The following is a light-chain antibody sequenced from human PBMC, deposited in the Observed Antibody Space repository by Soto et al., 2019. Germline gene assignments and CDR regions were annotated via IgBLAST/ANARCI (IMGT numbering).Light chain of an antibody. CDR2: AND. Sequence: SVLAQPPSASGTPGQRVTISCSGTSSNVGSNTVTWYQQVPGTAPKRLIYANDQRPSGVPDRFSGSKSGTSASLAISGLRSEDEADYSCSAWDDSLNAVVFGEGTQLTVL. CDR3: SAWDDSLNAVV. CDR1: SSNVGSNT. V-gene: IGLV1-44*01. J-gene: IGLJ2*01.